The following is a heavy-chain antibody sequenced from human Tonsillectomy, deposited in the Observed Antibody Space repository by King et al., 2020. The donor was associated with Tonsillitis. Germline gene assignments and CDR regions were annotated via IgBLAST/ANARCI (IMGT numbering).Heavy chain of an antibody. CDR2: TNPGSGGQ. Sequence: QLVQSGAEVKKPGASLKVSCKASGYTFTGYYIHWVRQAPGQGLEWMGWTNPGSGGQYYAQKFQGRVTMTRDTSISTAYMELTSLKSDETAVYYCAALGRWDGFDIWGQGTMVTVSS. CDR3: AALGRWDGFDI. D-gene: IGHD3-16*01. V-gene: IGHV1-2*02. J-gene: IGHJ3*02. CDR1: GYTFTGYY.